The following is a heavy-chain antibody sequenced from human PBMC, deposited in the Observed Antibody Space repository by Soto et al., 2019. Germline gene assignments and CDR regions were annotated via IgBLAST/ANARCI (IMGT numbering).Heavy chain of an antibody. Sequence: GALRLSCAASGFTFSNYAMNWVRQAPGKGLEWVSTIAGSGAPTYYADSVRGRFTISRDNSKNTLYLQMNSLRDEDTAVYFCASKLTFGGSSDYWGQGTLVTVSS. D-gene: IGHD2-15*01. CDR1: GFTFSNYA. CDR2: IAGSGAPT. V-gene: IGHV3-23*01. CDR3: ASKLTFGGSSDY. J-gene: IGHJ4*02.